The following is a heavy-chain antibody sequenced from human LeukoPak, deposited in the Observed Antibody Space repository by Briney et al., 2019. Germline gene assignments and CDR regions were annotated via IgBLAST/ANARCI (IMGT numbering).Heavy chain of an antibody. J-gene: IGHJ5*02. D-gene: IGHD3-16*01. Sequence: SETLSLTRIVSDASFSSHYWTWIRQPPGKGLEWIGYISYTGSTNYNPSLKSRVTISVDTSKNQFSLKLSSVTAADTAVYYCARAARPHLGRNWFDPWGQGTLVTVSS. CDR3: ARAARPHLGRNWFDP. V-gene: IGHV4-59*11. CDR2: ISYTGST. CDR1: DASFSSHY.